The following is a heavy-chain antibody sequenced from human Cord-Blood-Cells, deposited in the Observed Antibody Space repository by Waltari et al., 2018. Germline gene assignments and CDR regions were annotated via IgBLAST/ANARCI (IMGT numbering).Heavy chain of an antibody. CDR2: FDPEDGET. D-gene: IGHD5-18*01. CDR3: ATGGIQLWFFDY. J-gene: IGHJ4*02. Sequence: KVSCKVSGYTLTELSMHWVRQAPGKGLEWMGGFDPEDGETIYAQKFQGRVTMTEDTSTDTAYMELSSLRSEDTAVYYCATGGIQLWFFDYWGQGTLVTVSS. CDR1: GYTLTELS. V-gene: IGHV1-24*01.